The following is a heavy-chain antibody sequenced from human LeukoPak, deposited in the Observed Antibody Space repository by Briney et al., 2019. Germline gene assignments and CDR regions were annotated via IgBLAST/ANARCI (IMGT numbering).Heavy chain of an antibody. D-gene: IGHD3-22*01. J-gene: IGHJ4*02. CDR3: ARGGTGYDSSPNDY. Sequence: GGSLRLSCAASGFTFSSYAMHWVRQAPGKGLEWVAVISYDGSNKYYADSVKGRFTISRDNSKNTLYLQMNSLRAEDTAVYYCARGGTGYDSSPNDYWGQGTLVTVSS. CDR2: ISYDGSNK. CDR1: GFTFSSYA. V-gene: IGHV3-30-3*01.